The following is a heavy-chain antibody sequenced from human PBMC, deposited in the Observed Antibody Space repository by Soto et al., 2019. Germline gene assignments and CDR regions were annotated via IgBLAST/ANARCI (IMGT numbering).Heavy chain of an antibody. CDR3: AKGRGGSGSLTPRVDF. Sequence: GGSLRLSCAASGFTFSSYAMSWVRQAPGKGLEWVSAISGGGYTTSFADSVKGRFTVSRDGSKNTLYLQMSSLRAEDTALYYCAKGRGGSGSLTPRVDFWGQGTLVTVSS. D-gene: IGHD3-10*01. CDR2: ISGGGYTT. CDR1: GFTFSSYA. J-gene: IGHJ4*02. V-gene: IGHV3-23*01.